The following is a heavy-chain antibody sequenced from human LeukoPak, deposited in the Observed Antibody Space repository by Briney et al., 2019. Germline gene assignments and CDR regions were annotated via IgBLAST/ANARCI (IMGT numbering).Heavy chain of an antibody. CDR2: INPNSGGT. CDR3: ARAGPYSGSSSPYG. J-gene: IGHJ4*02. D-gene: IGHD6-6*01. CDR1: GCTFTGYY. Sequence: ASVKVSCKASGCTFTGYYMHWVRQAPGQGLEWMGWINPNSGGTNYAQKFQGRVTMTRDTSISTAYMELSRLRSDDTAVYYCARAGPYSGSSSPYGWGQGTLVTVSS. V-gene: IGHV1-2*02.